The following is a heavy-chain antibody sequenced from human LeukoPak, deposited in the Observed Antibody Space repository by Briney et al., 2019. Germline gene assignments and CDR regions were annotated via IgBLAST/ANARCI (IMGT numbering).Heavy chain of an antibody. J-gene: IGHJ6*04. CDR3: AELGITMIGGV. CDR2: ISSSSSYI. D-gene: IGHD3-10*02. Sequence: GGSLRLSCAASGFTFSSYSMHWVRQAPGKGLEWVSYISSSSSYIYYADSVKGRFTISRDNAKNSLYLQMNSLRAEDTAVYYCAELGITMIGGVWGKGTTVTISS. V-gene: IGHV3-21*01. CDR1: GFTFSSYS.